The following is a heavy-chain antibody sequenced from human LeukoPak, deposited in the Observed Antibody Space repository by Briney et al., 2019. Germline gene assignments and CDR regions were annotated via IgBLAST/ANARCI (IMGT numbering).Heavy chain of an antibody. CDR1: GFTFSSYS. V-gene: IGHV3-48*04. J-gene: IGHJ4*02. CDR3: AREPRTGGYYYDSSGL. Sequence: PGGSLRLSCAASGFTFSSYSMNWVRQAPGKGLEWVSYISSSSSTIYYADSVKGRFTISRDNAKNSLYLQMNSLRAEDTAVYYCAREPRTGGYYYDSSGLWGQGTLVTVSS. CDR2: ISSSSSTI. D-gene: IGHD3-22*01.